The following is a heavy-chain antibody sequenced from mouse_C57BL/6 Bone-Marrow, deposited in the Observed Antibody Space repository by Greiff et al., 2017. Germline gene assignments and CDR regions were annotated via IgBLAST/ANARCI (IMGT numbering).Heavy chain of an antibody. CDR3: AGITTVGGFAY. V-gene: IGHV1-82*01. Sequence: VQLQQSGPELVKPGASVKISCKASGYAFSSSWMNWVKQRPGKGLEWIGRIYPGDGDTNYNGKFKGKATLTADKSSSTAYMQLSSLTSEDSAVYFCAGITTVGGFAYWGQGTLVTVSA. J-gene: IGHJ3*01. CDR2: IYPGDGDT. CDR1: GYAFSSSW. D-gene: IGHD1-1*01.